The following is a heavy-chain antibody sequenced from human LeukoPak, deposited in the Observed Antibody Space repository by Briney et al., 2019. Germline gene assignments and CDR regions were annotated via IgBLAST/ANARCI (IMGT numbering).Heavy chain of an antibody. V-gene: IGHV4-34*01. CDR1: GGSFSGYY. CDR2: INHSGGT. D-gene: IGHD6-13*01. J-gene: IGHJ4*02. Sequence: SETLSLTCAVYGGSFSGYYWSWIRRPPGKGLEWIGEINHSGGTNYNPSLKSRVTISVDTSKNQFSLELSSVTAADAAVYYCATIPAADLGYWGQGTLVTVSS. CDR3: ATIPAADLGY.